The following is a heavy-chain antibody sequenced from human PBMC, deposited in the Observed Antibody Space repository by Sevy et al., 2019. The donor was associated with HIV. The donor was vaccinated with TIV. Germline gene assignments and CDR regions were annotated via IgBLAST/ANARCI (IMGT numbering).Heavy chain of an antibody. Sequence: GGSLRLSCAASGFTFNKAWMTWVRQAPGKGLEWVGRIKSNGDGGTTDYTAPVKGRFTISRDDSKNTLYLQMNSLKTEDTAVYYCITKGGFWSGYQYFDYWGQGTLVTVSS. J-gene: IGHJ4*02. CDR1: GFTFNKAW. V-gene: IGHV3-15*01. CDR3: ITKGGFWSGYQYFDY. CDR2: IKSNGDGGTT. D-gene: IGHD3-3*01.